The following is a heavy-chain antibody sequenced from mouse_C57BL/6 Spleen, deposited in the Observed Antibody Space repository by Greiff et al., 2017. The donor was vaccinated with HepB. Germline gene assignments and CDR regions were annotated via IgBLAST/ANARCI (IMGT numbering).Heavy chain of an antibody. Sequence: EVKLEESGPGLVKPSQSLSLTCSVTGYSITSGYYWNWIRQFPGNKLEWMGYISYDGSNNYNPSLKNRISITRDTSKNQFFLKLNSVTTEDTATYYCARDTYYGSSSYYFDYWGQGTTLTVSS. D-gene: IGHD1-1*01. V-gene: IGHV3-6*01. CDR2: ISYDGSN. J-gene: IGHJ2*01. CDR3: ARDTYYGSSSYYFDY. CDR1: GYSITSGYY.